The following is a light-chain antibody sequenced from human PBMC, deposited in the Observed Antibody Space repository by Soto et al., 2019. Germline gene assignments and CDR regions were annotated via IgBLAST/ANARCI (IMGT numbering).Light chain of an antibody. Sequence: DIKMTQSPSSLSASVGDRVTITCQASQDISNHLNWYQQKPGEAPNLLIYAASNLETGVPSRFSGRGSGTDFTFTISSLQPEDIAIYCCQQYGSLPYIFGQGTNLEIK. CDR1: QDISNH. V-gene: IGKV1-33*01. CDR2: AAS. J-gene: IGKJ2*01. CDR3: QQYGSLPYI.